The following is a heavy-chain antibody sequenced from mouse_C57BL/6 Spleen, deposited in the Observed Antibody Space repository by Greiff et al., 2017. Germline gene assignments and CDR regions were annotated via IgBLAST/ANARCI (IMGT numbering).Heavy chain of an antibody. J-gene: IGHJ1*03. CDR1: GYTFTDYY. Sequence: VQLQQSGPELVKPGASVTISCKASGYTFTDYYMHWVKQSHGKSLEWIGDINPNNGGTSYNEKFKGKATLTVDKSSSTAYMELRSLTSEDSAVYDCARQGGSSYWYFDVWGTGTTVTVAS. CDR3: ARQGGSSYWYFDV. V-gene: IGHV1-26*01. D-gene: IGHD1-1*01. CDR2: INPNNGGT.